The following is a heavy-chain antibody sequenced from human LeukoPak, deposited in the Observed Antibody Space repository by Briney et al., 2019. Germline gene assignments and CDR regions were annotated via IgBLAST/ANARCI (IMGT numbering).Heavy chain of an antibody. J-gene: IGHJ6*03. CDR2: INWNGGST. Sequence: GGSLRLSCAASGFTFDDYGMSWVRQAPGKGLEWVSGINWNGGSTGYADSVKGRFTISRDNAKNSLYLQMNSLRAEDTALYYCARDAYCSSTSCLYYYYYIDVWGKGTTVTVSS. V-gene: IGHV3-20*04. CDR1: GFTFDDYG. CDR3: ARDAYCSSTSCLYYYYYIDV. D-gene: IGHD2-2*01.